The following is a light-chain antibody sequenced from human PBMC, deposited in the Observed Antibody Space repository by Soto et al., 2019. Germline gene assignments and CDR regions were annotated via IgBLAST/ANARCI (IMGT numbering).Light chain of an antibody. CDR3: QHYDSLPVT. CDR1: ESVSSSY. J-gene: IGKJ5*01. Sequence: EIVLTQSPGTLSLSPGESATLSCGARESVSSSYLACYQQKPGPPPRLLIYGASSRATSRPNSISRSACGTYFPLTISRLAEEYSAVFYRQHYDSLPVTFGQGTRLEIK. V-gene: IGKV3-20*01. CDR2: GAS.